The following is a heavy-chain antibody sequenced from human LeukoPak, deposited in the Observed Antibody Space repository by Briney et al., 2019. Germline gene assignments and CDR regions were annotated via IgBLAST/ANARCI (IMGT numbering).Heavy chain of an antibody. CDR1: GYTLTELS. CDR2: FDPEDGET. Sequence: ASVKVSCKVSGYTLTELSMHWLRQAPGKGLEWMGGFDPEDGETIYAQKFQGRVTMTEDTSTDTAYMELSSLRSEDTAVYYCATVPYYYDSSGYRRWYYFDYWGQGTLVTVSS. D-gene: IGHD3-22*01. J-gene: IGHJ4*02. CDR3: ATVPYYYDSSGYRRWYYFDY. V-gene: IGHV1-24*01.